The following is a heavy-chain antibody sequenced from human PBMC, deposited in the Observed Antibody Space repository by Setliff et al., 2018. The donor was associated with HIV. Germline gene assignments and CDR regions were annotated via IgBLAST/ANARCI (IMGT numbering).Heavy chain of an antibody. CDR1: GGSIINNF. Sequence: PSETLSLTCTVSGGSIINNFWSWIRLPPGKGLEYIGYIYYSGNTDYNPSLKSRVTISVDRSKNQFSLKLNSVTAADTAVYYCARESMLRGLRHAVDIWGQGTMVTVSS. CDR3: ARESMLRGLRHAVDI. D-gene: IGHD3-10*01. CDR2: IYYSGNT. J-gene: IGHJ3*02. V-gene: IGHV4-59*01.